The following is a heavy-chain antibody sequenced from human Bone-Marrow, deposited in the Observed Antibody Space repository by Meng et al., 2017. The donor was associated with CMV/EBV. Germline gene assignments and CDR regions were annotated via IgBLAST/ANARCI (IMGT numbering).Heavy chain of an antibody. D-gene: IGHD3/OR15-3a*01. V-gene: IGHV3-7*01. J-gene: IGHJ4*02. CDR2: IKQDGSEK. CDR3: AGSWTLDPYFDY. CDR1: GFTFSSYW. Sequence: GGSLRLSCAASGFTFSSYWMSWVRQAPGKGLEWVANIKQDGSEKYYVDSVKGRFTISRDNAKNSLYLQMNSLRAEDTAVYYCAGSWTLDPYFDYWGQGTLVTVYS.